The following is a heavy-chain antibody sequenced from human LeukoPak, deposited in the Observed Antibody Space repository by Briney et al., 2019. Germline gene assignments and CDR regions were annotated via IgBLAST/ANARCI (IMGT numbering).Heavy chain of an antibody. CDR2: IYTSGST. D-gene: IGHD3-10*01. Sequence: PSETLSPTCTVSGGSISSGSYYWSWIRQPAGKGLEWIGRIYTSGSTNYNPSLKSRVTISVDTSKNQFSLKLSSVTAADTAVYYCLGVRGRGYYYYMDVWGKGTTVTVSS. CDR1: GGSISSGSYY. CDR3: LGVRGRGYYYYMDV. J-gene: IGHJ6*03. V-gene: IGHV4-61*02.